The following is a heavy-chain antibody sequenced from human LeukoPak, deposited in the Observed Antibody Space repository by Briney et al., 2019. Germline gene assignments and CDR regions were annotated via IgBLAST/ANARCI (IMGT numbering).Heavy chain of an antibody. D-gene: IGHD6-13*01. CDR3: ARHRAAGKYYFDY. CDR2: INSDGSST. Sequence: GGSLRLSCAASGFTFSSYWMHWVRQAPGKGLVWVSRINSDGSSTSYADSVKGRFTISRDNSKNTLYLQMNSLRAEDTAVYYCARHRAAGKYYFDYWGQGTLVTVSS. J-gene: IGHJ4*02. V-gene: IGHV3-74*01. CDR1: GFTFSSYW.